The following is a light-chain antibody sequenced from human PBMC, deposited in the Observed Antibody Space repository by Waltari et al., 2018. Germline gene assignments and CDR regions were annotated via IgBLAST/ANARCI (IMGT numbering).Light chain of an antibody. CDR2: DVY. Sequence: QSALTQPASVSGSPGQSIPISCTGTSSDVGDYNYFSWYPPHPGKAPKLMIYDVYNRPWGVSNRFSGSKSGNTASLTISGLQAEDEGDYYCSSYTSSSTVVFGGGTKLTVL. CDR1: SSDVGDYNY. V-gene: IGLV2-14*03. CDR3: SSYTSSSTVV. J-gene: IGLJ2*01.